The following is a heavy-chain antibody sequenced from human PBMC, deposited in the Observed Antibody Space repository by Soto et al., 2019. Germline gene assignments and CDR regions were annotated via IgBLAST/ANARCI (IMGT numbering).Heavy chain of an antibody. V-gene: IGHV1-18*01. CDR1: GYTFTRYG. Sequence: QVQLMQSGPEVKEPGASMKVFCKTSGYTFTRYGISWVRQAPGHGLGWMGWISASSGNTDYLQKLQGRVTMTTETSTSTAYMELRSLRSDDTAVYYCARAFCSSTSCYLDYWGQGTLVTVSS. D-gene: IGHD2-2*01. CDR3: ARAFCSSTSCYLDY. CDR2: ISASSGNT. J-gene: IGHJ4*02.